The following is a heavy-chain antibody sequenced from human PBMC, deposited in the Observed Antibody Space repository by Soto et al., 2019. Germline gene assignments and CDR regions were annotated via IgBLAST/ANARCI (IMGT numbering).Heavy chain of an antibody. CDR1: GFTFSSYG. Sequence: QVQLVESGGGVVQPGRSLRLSCAASGFTFSSYGMHWVRQAPGKGLEWVAVISYDGSNKYYADSVKGRFTISRDNSKKTXYXXMNSLTAEDTPVYYCAKDGHDYGDSGGLWYSGLDVWGQGTTVTVSS. D-gene: IGHD4-17*01. J-gene: IGHJ6*02. CDR3: AKDGHDYGDSGGLWYSGLDV. CDR2: ISYDGSNK. V-gene: IGHV3-30*18.